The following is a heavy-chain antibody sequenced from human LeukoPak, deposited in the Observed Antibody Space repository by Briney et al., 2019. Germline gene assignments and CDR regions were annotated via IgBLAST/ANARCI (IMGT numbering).Heavy chain of an antibody. CDR3: ARSGRGGAFDI. D-gene: IGHD1-26*01. J-gene: IGHJ3*02. Sequence: GGSLRLSCAASGFTFSSYWMHWVRQAPGKGLVWVSRINSDGSSTSYADSVKGRFTISRDNAKNTLYLQMNSLRADDTAVYYCARSGRGGAFDIWGQGTMVTVSS. CDR2: INSDGSST. V-gene: IGHV3-74*01. CDR1: GFTFSSYW.